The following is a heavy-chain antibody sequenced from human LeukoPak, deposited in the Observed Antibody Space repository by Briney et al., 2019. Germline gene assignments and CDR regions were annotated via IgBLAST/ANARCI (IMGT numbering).Heavy chain of an antibody. J-gene: IGHJ4*02. Sequence: PGGSLRLSCATSGFTFSDYAMTWVRQAPGKGLEWVATISGSGVATYYADSVKGRFTVSGDNSKNTVYLQMSSLTAADTAVYYCAKDRSIGTYYTFDHWGQGTLVTVSS. V-gene: IGHV3-23*01. D-gene: IGHD1-26*01. CDR1: GFTFSDYA. CDR3: AKDRSIGTYYTFDH. CDR2: ISGSGVAT.